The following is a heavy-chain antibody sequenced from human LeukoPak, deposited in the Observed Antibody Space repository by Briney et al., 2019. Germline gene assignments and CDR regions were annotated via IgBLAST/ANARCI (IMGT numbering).Heavy chain of an antibody. CDR1: GGSISSYY. D-gene: IGHD3-22*01. CDR2: IYYSGST. J-gene: IGHJ4*02. Sequence: SETLSLTCTVSGGSISSYYWGWIRQPPGKGLEWIGYIYYSGSTNYNPSLKSRVTISVDTSKNQFSLKLSSVTAADTAVYYFARRLLRGDSSAFDSWGQGALVTVSS. V-gene: IGHV4-59*08. CDR3: ARRLLRGDSSAFDS.